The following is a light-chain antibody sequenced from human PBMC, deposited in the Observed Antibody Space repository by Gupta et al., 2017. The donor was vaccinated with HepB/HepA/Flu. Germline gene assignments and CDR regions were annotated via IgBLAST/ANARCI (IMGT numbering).Light chain of an antibody. CDR1: QSVSSY. CDR2: DAS. J-gene: IGKJ5*01. CDR3: QQRSNWPQRS. Sequence: EIVLTQSPVTLSLSPGERATLSCRASQSVSSYLAWYQQKPGQAPRLLIYDASNRATDTPARFSGSGAGTDFTLTISSLEPEDFAVYYCQQRSNWPQRSFGQGTRLGLN. V-gene: IGKV3-11*01.